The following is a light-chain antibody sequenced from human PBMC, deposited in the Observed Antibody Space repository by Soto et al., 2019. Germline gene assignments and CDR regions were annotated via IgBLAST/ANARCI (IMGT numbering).Light chain of an antibody. CDR2: DND. V-gene: IGLV1-51*01. CDR1: SSNIGNNY. J-gene: IGLJ2*01. CDR3: GTWDSSLSSHVV. Sequence: QSVLTQPPSVSAAPGQKVTISCSGTSSNIGNNYVSWYQQLPGTAPKLLIYDNDKRPSGIPDRFSASKSGTSATLGIAGLQTGDEADYYCGTWDSSLSSHVVFGGGTKVTVL.